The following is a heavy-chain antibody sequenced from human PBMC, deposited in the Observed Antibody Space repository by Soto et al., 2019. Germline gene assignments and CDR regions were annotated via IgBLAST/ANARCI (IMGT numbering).Heavy chain of an antibody. Sequence: LSLTCIVSGGSISEKYWNWVRQPPGKRLEWIGLIFANGHTDYNPSLKSRVTMSVDASKNQFSLRLTSMTAADTAVYYCVASLAASGLNWLDPWGRGTLVTVSS. D-gene: IGHD6-13*01. V-gene: IGHV4-4*07. J-gene: IGHJ5*02. CDR2: IFANGHT. CDR1: GGSISEKY. CDR3: VASLAASGLNWLDP.